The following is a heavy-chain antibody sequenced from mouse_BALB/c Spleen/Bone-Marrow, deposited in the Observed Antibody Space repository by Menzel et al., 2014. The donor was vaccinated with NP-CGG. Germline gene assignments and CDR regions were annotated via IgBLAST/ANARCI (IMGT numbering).Heavy chain of an antibody. CDR2: IDLPNGNT. CDR1: GLNIQDTY. CDR3: ARLDLFAY. J-gene: IGHJ3*01. V-gene: IGHV14-3*02. Sequence: VQVQQPAVELEKPGASVNLSCTASGLNIQDTYMYWAKQRPEQGLEWLGRIDLPNGNTKYVPKSQGNATITADTSSNTAYLQLSSLTSEDTAVYYCARLDLFAYWGQGTLGTVSA.